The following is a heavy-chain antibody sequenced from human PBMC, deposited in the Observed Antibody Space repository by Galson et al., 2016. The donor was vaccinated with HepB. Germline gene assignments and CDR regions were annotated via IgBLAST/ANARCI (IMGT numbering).Heavy chain of an antibody. V-gene: IGHV3-30*04. CDR1: GFNFNSYA. Sequence: SLRLSCAASGFNFNSYAMHWVRQAPGKGLEYVAVTSFDGGETYYADPVKGRFTISRDNSKNTLYLQMNSLRPDDTAIYYCARVLGFGSPPAYWGQGTLVTVPS. D-gene: IGHD3-10*01. CDR2: TSFDGGET. J-gene: IGHJ4*02. CDR3: ARVLGFGSPPAY.